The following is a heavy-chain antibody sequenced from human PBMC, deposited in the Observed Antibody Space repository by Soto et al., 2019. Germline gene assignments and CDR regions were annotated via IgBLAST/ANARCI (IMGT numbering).Heavy chain of an antibody. CDR3: ARVRGEDSSGYYYLFDY. J-gene: IGHJ4*02. CDR1: GGTFSSYA. D-gene: IGHD3-22*01. CDR2: IIPIFGTA. V-gene: IGHV1-69*01. Sequence: QVQLVQSGAEVKKPGSSVKVSCKASGGTFSSYAISWVRQAPGQGLEWMGGIIPIFGTANYAQKFQGRVTITADESTSTAYMELSSLRSEDTVVYYCARVRGEDSSGYYYLFDYWGQVTLVTVSS.